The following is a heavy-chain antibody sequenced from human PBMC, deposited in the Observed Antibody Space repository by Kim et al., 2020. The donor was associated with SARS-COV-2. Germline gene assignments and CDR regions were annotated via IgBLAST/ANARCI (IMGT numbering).Heavy chain of an antibody. D-gene: IGHD3-9*01. CDR3: ARVRRGIYDILTHYWYFDL. J-gene: IGHJ2*01. V-gene: IGHV7-4-1*02. CDR2: INTNTGNP. Sequence: ASVKVSCKASGYTFTSYAMNWVRQAPGQGLEWMGWINTNTGNPTYAQGFTGRFVFSLDTSVSTAYLQITSLKAEDTAVYYCARVRRGIYDILTHYWYFDLWGRGTLVIVSS. CDR1: GYTFTSYA.